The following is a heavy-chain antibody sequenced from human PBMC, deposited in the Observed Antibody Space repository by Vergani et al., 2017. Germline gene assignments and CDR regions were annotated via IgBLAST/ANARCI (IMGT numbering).Heavy chain of an antibody. CDR2: ISGSGGST. J-gene: IGHJ4*02. V-gene: IGHV3-23*01. Sequence: EVQLLESGGGLVQPGGSLRLSCAASGFTFSSYAMSWVRQAPGKGLEWVSAISGSGGSTYYADSVKGRFTISRDNSKNTLYLQMNSLRAEDTAVYYCAKLPPPHTYYYDSSGYYYEGYWGQGTLVTVSS. CDR1: GFTFSSYA. CDR3: AKLPPPHTYYYDSSGYYYEGY. D-gene: IGHD3-22*01.